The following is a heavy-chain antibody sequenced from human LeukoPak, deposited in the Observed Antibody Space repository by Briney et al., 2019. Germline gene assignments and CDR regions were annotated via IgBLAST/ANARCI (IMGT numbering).Heavy chain of an antibody. J-gene: IGHJ3*02. CDR2: IYPGDSDI. D-gene: IGHD3-10*01. Sequence: GESLKISCQGSGYSFTSYWIGWVRQMPGKGLEWMGTIYPGDSDIRYSPSFEGHVTISADKSISTAYLQWSSLKASDTAMYYCARRVDYGSGSYPDAFDIWGQGTMVTVSS. CDR1: GYSFTSYW. V-gene: IGHV5-51*01. CDR3: ARRVDYGSGSYPDAFDI.